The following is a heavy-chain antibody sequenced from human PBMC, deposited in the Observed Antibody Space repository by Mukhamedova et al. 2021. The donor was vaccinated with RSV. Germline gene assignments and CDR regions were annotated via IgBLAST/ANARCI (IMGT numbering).Heavy chain of an antibody. J-gene: IGHJ4*02. Sequence: QTPGKGLEWVSTISPSAGSTHYADSVEGRFTISRDNSKSTLYLQMNSLRAEDTAEYFCAKGLYSYDSSGYFLFDHWGQGTLVTVSS. CDR2: ISPSAGST. CDR3: AKGLYSYDSSGYFLFDH. D-gene: IGHD3-22*01. V-gene: IGHV3-23*01.